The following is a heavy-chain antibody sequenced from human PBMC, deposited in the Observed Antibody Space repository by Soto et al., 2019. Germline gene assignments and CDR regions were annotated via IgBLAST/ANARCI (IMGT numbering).Heavy chain of an antibody. V-gene: IGHV1-3*01. CDR3: ARALAHGIPDY. J-gene: IGHJ4*02. Sequence: QVQLVQSGAEVKKPGASVKVSCKAFGYTFTSYAIHWVRQAPGQRLEWMGWINAGNCNTKYSQKFQGRVTITRDTSASTAYIELTRLISEDTAVYYCARALAHGIPDYWGQGTLVTVSS. CDR2: INAGNCNT. CDR1: GYTFTSYA. D-gene: IGHD2-21*01.